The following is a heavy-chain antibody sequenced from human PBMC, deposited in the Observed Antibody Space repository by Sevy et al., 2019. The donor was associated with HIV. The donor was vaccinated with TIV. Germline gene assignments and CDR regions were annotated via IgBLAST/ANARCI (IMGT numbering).Heavy chain of an antibody. CDR1: GFTFSSYA. D-gene: IGHD3-16*01. CDR3: ARDGSSGGLFLKDYYYFGMDV. Sequence: GGSLRLSCAAFGFTFSSYAMHWVRQAPGKGLEWVAVISYDGNNKYHADSVKDRFTISRDNSKNTLYLQMNSLRAEDTAVYYCARDGSSGGLFLKDYYYFGMDVWGQGTTVTVSS. J-gene: IGHJ6*02. CDR2: ISYDGNNK. V-gene: IGHV3-30*04.